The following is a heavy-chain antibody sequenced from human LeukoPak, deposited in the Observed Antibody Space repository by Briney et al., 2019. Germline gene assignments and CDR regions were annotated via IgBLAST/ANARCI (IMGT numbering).Heavy chain of an antibody. J-gene: IGHJ4*02. CDR3: ARQFSTMIVVVITQGYFDY. CDR2: IYYSGST. D-gene: IGHD3-22*01. Sequence: SGTLSLTCTVSGGSVSSGGYYWSGGRQHPGKGVEWIGCIYYSGSTHYNPSLKSRVTISVDTSKNQFSLKLSSVTAADTAVYYCARQFSTMIVVVITQGYFDYWGQGALVTVSS. CDR1: GGSVSSGGYY. V-gene: IGHV4-39*01.